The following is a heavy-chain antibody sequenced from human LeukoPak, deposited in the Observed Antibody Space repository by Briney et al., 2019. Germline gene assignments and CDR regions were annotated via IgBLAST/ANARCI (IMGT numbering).Heavy chain of an antibody. CDR3: AREDPQTTVPEGMDV. V-gene: IGHV4-59*01. Sequence: SETLSLTCTVSGGSISPYYWSWIRQPPGKGLEWIGYIYYSGSTNYNPSLQSRVTISVDTSKNQFSLKLSSVTAADTAVYFCAREDPQTTVPEGMDVWGQGTTVTVSS. CDR1: GGSISPYY. D-gene: IGHD4-17*01. J-gene: IGHJ6*02. CDR2: IYYSGST.